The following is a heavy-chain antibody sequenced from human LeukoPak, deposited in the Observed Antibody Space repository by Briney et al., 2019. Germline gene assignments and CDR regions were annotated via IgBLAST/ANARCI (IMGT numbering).Heavy chain of an antibody. CDR1: GFTSIAYA. CDR2: ISGGGVTT. J-gene: IGHJ6*02. D-gene: IGHD3-16*01. V-gene: IGHV3-23*01. CDR3: ARNQQLGGHSYYYYGMDV. Sequence: GGSLRLSCVGSGFTSIAYALTWARQAPGKGLEWVSGISGGGVTTYYADSVKGRFTISRDNSKNTLYLQMNGLRADGTAIYYCARNQQLGGHSYYYYGMDVWGQGTTVTVSS.